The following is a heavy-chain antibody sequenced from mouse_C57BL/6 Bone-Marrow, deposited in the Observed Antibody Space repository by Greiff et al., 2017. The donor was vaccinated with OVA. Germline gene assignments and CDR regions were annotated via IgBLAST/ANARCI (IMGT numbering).Heavy chain of an antibody. CDR2: SRNKANDYTT. Sequence: DVKLVESGGGLVQSGRSLRLSCATSGFTFSDFYMEWVRQAPGKGLEWIAASRNKANDYTTEYSASVKGRFIVSRDTSQSILYLQMNALRAEDTAIYYCARDGSSYNYAMDYWGQGTSVTVSS. CDR3: ARDGSSYNYAMDY. J-gene: IGHJ4*01. CDR1: GFTFSDFY. V-gene: IGHV7-1*01. D-gene: IGHD1-1*01.